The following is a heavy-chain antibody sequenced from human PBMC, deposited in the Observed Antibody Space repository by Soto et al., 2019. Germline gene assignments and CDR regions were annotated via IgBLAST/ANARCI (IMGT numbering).Heavy chain of an antibody. D-gene: IGHD2-15*01. Sequence: SQTLSLTCSVSGYSVSSSDYYWTWIRQPPGKGLEWIGSMLYSGLTYYTPSLKSRVTLSVDTSKNQFSVRLNSVTASDTAVYYCAPLSVSLSGPYGIHVWGKGTTVTVSS. J-gene: IGHJ6*04. CDR2: MLYSGLT. CDR3: APLSVSLSGPYGIHV. CDR1: GYSVSSSDYY. V-gene: IGHV4-39*01.